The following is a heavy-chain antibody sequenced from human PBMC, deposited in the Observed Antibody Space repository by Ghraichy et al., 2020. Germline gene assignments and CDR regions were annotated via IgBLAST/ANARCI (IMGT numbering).Heavy chain of an antibody. D-gene: IGHD6-19*01. CDR2: ISYDGSNK. V-gene: IGHV3-30-3*01. CDR1: GFTFSSYA. Sequence: GGSLRLSCAASGFTFSSYAMHWVRQAPGKGLEWVAVISYDGSNKYYADSVKGRFTISRDNSKNTLYLQMNSLRAEDTAVYYCARDRQWLVHGWDYWGQGTLVTVSS. CDR3: ARDRQWLVHGWDY. J-gene: IGHJ4*02.